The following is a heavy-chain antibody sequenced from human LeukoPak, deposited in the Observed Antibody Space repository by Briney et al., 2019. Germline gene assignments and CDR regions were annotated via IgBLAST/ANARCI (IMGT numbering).Heavy chain of an antibody. CDR3: AKTTVGYSSGRYPGWPADC. CDR1: GFTFNTYA. CDR2: ICGSGGCT. Sequence: PGGSLRLSCEASGFTFNTYAIYWVRQAPGKGPKWVSGICGSGGCTYYADSVKGRFTISRDNSKNTVYLQMNSLTADDTAVYYCAKTTVGYSSGRYPGWPADCWGQGTLVTVSS. D-gene: IGHD6-19*01. V-gene: IGHV3-23*01. J-gene: IGHJ4*02.